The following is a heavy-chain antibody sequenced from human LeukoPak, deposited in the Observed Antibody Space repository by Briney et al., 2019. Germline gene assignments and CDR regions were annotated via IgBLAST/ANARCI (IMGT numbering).Heavy chain of an antibody. CDR1: GFTFSTYV. Sequence: GGSLRLSCSVSGFTFSTYVMHWVRQAPGKGLEYVSAISSNGDNTNYADSVKGRFTISRDNSKNTLYLQMSSLRADDTAVYYCVRGTGYWGQGTLVTVPS. J-gene: IGHJ4*02. V-gene: IGHV3-64D*06. CDR2: ISSNGDNT. CDR3: VRGTGY.